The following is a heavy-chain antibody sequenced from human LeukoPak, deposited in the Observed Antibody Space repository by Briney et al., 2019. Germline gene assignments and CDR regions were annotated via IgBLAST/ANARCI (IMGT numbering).Heavy chain of an antibody. Sequence: GGSLRLSCAASGFIFSSYAMSWVRQGPGKGLEWISAISVSDSTYYADSVKGRFTISRDNSKNTLYLQINSLRAEDTAVYFCALSGGSNWYGLECWGQGTLVTVSS. V-gene: IGHV3-23*01. CDR3: ALSGGSNWYGLEC. CDR2: ISVSDST. J-gene: IGHJ4*02. D-gene: IGHD6-13*01. CDR1: GFIFSSYA.